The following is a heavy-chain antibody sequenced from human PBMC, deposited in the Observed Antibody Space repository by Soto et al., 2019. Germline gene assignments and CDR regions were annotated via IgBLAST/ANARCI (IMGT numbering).Heavy chain of an antibody. D-gene: IGHD1-1*01. J-gene: IGHJ4*02. CDR2: INPKSGVT. CDR1: GYTFSDHY. V-gene: IGHV1-2*02. Sequence: ASVKVSCKASGYTFSDHYMHWVRQAPGQGLEWMGWINPKSGVTSYAQKFQGRVTMTRDTSISTAYMDLSRLRSDDTAVYYCARRMGGTMHFDYWGQGTPVTVSS. CDR3: ARRMGGTMHFDY.